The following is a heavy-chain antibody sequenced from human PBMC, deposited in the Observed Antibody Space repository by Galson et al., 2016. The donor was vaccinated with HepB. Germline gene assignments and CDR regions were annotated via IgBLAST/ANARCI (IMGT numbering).Heavy chain of an antibody. J-gene: IGHJ4*02. CDR2: IGTLADT. V-gene: IGHV3-13*04. Sequence: SLRLSCAASGFTFSAYDMHWVRQPTGKGLEWVSGIGTLADTYYADSVKGRFTISRENANTFFYLQMNSLRVEDTAVYYCARGRHLNYHDSSGYYPYWGQGILVTVSS. CDR1: GFTFSAYD. D-gene: IGHD3-22*01. CDR3: ARGRHLNYHDSSGYYPY.